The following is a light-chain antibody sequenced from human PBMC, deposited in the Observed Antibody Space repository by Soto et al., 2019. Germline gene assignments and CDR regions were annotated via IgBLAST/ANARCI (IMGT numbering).Light chain of an antibody. CDR1: QSIYSN. V-gene: IGKV3-15*01. J-gene: IGKJ4*01. CDR3: QQYNTWPLT. Sequence: EIVMTQSPATLSVSPGERATLSCRASQSIYSNLAWYQQKPGQAPRLLIYAASTRATGIPARFSGSGSGTEFTLTISSLQSVAFAVYSCQQYNTWPLTFGGGTNVEIK. CDR2: AAS.